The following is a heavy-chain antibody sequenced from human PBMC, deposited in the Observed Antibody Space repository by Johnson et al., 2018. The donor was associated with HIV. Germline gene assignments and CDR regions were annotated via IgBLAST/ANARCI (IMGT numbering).Heavy chain of an antibody. V-gene: IGHV3-9*01. CDR2: ISWNSGSI. D-gene: IGHD3-3*01. J-gene: IGHJ3*01. Sequence: VQLVESGGGLVQPGRSLRLSCAASGFSFDDYGMHWVRQAPGKGLQWVSGISWNSGSIGYADSVKGRFTISRDNAKNSLYLQMNTLRAGDTALYYCARVAADRSGYYRDAFDLWGQGTLVTVSS. CDR1: GFSFDDYG. CDR3: ARVAADRSGYYRDAFDL.